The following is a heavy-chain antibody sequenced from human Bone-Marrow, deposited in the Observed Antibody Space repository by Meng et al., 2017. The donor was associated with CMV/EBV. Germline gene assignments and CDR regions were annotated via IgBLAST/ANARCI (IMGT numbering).Heavy chain of an antibody. CDR3: ARDPPQKLGGMDV. CDR2: ISSSSSYI. Sequence: GESLKISYAASGFTFSSYSMNWVRQAPGKGLEWVSSISSSSSYIYYADSVKGRFTISRDNAKNSLYLQMNSLRAEDTAVYYCARDPPQKLGGMDVWGQGTTVTVSS. D-gene: IGHD3-10*01. V-gene: IGHV3-21*01. J-gene: IGHJ6*02. CDR1: GFTFSSYS.